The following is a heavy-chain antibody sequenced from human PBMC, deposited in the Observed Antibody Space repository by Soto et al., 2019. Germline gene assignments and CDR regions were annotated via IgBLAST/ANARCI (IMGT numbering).Heavy chain of an antibody. CDR2: INAGNGDT. Sequence: QVHLVQSGAEVKKPGASVKVSCKASGYSFTTYAIHWVRQAPGQRLEWMGWINAGNGDTEYSQKFQDRLSMTTNTTASTAYVELSSLRSDDTAVYYCARMGLYVDTSMPTDYWGQGTLVTVSS. J-gene: IGHJ4*02. D-gene: IGHD5-18*01. CDR1: GYSFTTYA. V-gene: IGHV1-3*01. CDR3: ARMGLYVDTSMPTDY.